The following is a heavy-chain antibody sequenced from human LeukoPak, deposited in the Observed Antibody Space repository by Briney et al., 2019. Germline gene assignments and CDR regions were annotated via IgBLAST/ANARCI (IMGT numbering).Heavy chain of an antibody. CDR1: GFAFRTYS. CDR2: ISSSSGSK. Sequence: GGSLRLSCGASGFAFRTYSMSWVRQAPGKGLEWVSYISSSSGSKHYADSVRGRFATSRDNAKNSLYLQMSSLRAEDTAVYYCAREDSSENFDYWGQGTLVTVSS. D-gene: IGHD6-13*01. CDR3: AREDSSENFDY. V-gene: IGHV3-48*04. J-gene: IGHJ4*02.